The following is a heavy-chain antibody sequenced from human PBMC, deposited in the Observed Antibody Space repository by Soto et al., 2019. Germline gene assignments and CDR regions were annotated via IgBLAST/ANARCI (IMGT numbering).Heavy chain of an antibody. D-gene: IGHD3-3*01. V-gene: IGHV3-74*01. CDR1: GFDFSNTW. CDR2: INSDGSSI. CDR3: AKDWYYTIDY. Sequence: PGGSLRLSCAASGFDFSNTWIRWVRQVPGKGLVWVSRINSDGSSITYADSVKGRFTMSRDNAKNTVYLQMSSLRVEDTAVYYCAKDWYYTIDYWGQGTPVTVSS. J-gene: IGHJ4*02.